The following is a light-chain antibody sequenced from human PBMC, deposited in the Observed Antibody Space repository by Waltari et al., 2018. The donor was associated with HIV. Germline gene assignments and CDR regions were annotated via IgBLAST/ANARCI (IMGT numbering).Light chain of an antibody. CDR2: EVP. V-gene: IGLV2-14*03. Sequence: QSALTQPASVSGSPGQSITISCTGTNSDVGCDNYVSWYQPHPAKAPKLLIYEVPNRPPGVSNRFSGSKSDSTASLTISGLQAEDEAEYYCSSSTTTTTLGLFGTGTKVTVL. J-gene: IGLJ1*01. CDR1: NSDVGCDNY. CDR3: SSSTTTTTLGL.